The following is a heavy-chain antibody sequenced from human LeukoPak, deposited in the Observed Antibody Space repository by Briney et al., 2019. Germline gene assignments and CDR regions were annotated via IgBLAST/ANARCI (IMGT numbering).Heavy chain of an antibody. CDR2: IIPIFGTA. CDR3: ARAIGGTDAFDI. CDR1: GGTFSSHA. J-gene: IGHJ3*02. Sequence: SVKVSCKASGGTFSSHAISWVRQAPGQGLEWMGGIIPIFGTANYAQKFQGRVTITADESTSTAYMELSSLRSEDTAVYYCARAIGGTDAFDIWGQGTMVTVSS. V-gene: IGHV1-69*13. D-gene: IGHD4-23*01.